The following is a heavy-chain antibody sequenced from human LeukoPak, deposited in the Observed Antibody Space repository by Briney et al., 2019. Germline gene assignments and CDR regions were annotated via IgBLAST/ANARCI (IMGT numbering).Heavy chain of an antibody. CDR1: GGSISSYY. CDR3: ARQVRSWYGRDY. Sequence: SETLSLTCTVSGGSISSYYWSWIRQPPGKGLEWIGSIYYSGSTYYNPSLKSRVTISVDTSKNQFSLKLSSVTAADTAVYYCARQVRSWYGRDYWGQGTLVIVSS. D-gene: IGHD6-13*01. J-gene: IGHJ4*02. CDR2: IYYSGST. V-gene: IGHV4-59*05.